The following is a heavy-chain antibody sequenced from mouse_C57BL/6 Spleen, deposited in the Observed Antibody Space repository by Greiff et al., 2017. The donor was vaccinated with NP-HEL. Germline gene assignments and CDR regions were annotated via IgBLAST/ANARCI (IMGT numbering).Heavy chain of an antibody. CDR2: ISSGSSTI. CDR1: GFTFSDYG. Sequence: EVQLVESGGGLVKPGGSLKLSCAASGFTFSDYGMHWVRQAPEKGLEWVAYISSGSSTIYYADTVKGRFTISRDNAKNTLFLQMTSLRSEDTAMYYCARKWEYPGYFDYWGQGTTLTGSS. CDR3: ARKWEYPGYFDY. V-gene: IGHV5-17*01. J-gene: IGHJ2*01. D-gene: IGHD1-3*01.